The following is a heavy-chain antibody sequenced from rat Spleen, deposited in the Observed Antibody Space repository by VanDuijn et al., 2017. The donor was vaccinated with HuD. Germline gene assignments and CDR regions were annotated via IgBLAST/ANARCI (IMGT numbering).Heavy chain of an antibody. D-gene: IGHD4-3*01. Sequence: EVQLVESGGGLVQPGRSLKLSCAASGFIFSDYGMAWVRQAPTKGLEWVATISYGDSSGHSSTYYRDSVKGRFTISRDNAKSTLYLQMDSLRSEDTATYYCARHNSGYGVMDAWGQGVMVTVSS. CDR3: ARHNSGYGVMDA. V-gene: IGHV5-29*01. CDR1: GFIFSDYG. J-gene: IGHJ2*01. CDR2: ISYGDSSGHSST.